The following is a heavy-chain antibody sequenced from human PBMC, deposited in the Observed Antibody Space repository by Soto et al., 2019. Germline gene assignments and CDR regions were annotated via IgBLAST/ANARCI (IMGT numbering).Heavy chain of an antibody. Sequence: EVQLVEAGGGLVKPGGSLRLSCTASGFMFSSYTMNWVRQAPGKGLEWVSSVSFRGDIYYADSLEGRFTISRDDAKNSRYLQMNSLRAEDTAVYYCARGCSSASCYYYWGQGTLVTVSS. J-gene: IGHJ4*02. CDR1: GFMFSSYT. CDR2: VSFRGDI. D-gene: IGHD2-2*01. CDR3: ARGCSSASCYYY. V-gene: IGHV3-21*01.